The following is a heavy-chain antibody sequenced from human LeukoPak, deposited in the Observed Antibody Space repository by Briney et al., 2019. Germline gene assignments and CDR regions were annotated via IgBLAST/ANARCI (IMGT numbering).Heavy chain of an antibody. D-gene: IGHD5-12*01. J-gene: IGHJ5*02. CDR3: AKDSRPVYSGHAENNWFDP. Sequence: GGSLRLSCAASGFTFSSYAMSWVRQAPGKGLEWVSAISGSGGSTYYADSVKGRFTISRDNSKNTLYLQMNSLRAEDTAVYYCAKDSRPVYSGHAENNWFDPWGQGTLVTVSS. V-gene: IGHV3-23*01. CDR1: GFTFSSYA. CDR2: ISGSGGST.